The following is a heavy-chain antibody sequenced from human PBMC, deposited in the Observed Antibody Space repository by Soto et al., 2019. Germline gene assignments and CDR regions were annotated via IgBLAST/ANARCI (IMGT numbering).Heavy chain of an antibody. D-gene: IGHD3-9*01. CDR3: ARDIDILSGYPDN. CDR2: IGWDGGRT. CDR1: GFRFDDYT. J-gene: IGHJ4*02. Sequence: EVQLVESGGVVVQPGGSLRLSCAASGFRFDDYTMHWVRQAPEKGLEWVSLIGWDGGRTEDADSVKGRFTISRDNSKNSLYLQMNSLRTEDTALYYCARDIDILSGYPDNWGQGTLVTDSS. V-gene: IGHV3-43*01.